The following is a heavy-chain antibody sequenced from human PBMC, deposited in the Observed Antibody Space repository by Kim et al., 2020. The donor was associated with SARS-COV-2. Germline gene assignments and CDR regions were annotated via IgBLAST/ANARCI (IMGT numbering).Heavy chain of an antibody. D-gene: IGHD6-13*01. V-gene: IGHV4-59*01. Sequence: PALKSRVPISVDTSKSQFSLKLSSVPAADTAVYYCARSIAAAASYWYFDLWGRGTLVTVSS. J-gene: IGHJ2*01. CDR3: ARSIAAAASYWYFDL.